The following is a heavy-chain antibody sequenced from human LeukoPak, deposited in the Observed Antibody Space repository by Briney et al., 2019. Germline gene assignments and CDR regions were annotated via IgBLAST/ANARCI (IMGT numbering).Heavy chain of an antibody. CDR2: IGGSGGTT. Sequence: GGSLRLSCAASGFTLSSYGMSWVRQAPGKRLEWVSAIGGSGGTTYYADSVKGRFTISRDNSKNTLYLQMNGLRAEDTAVYYCAKRLPYYFDYWGQGTLVTVSS. CDR1: GFTLSSYG. J-gene: IGHJ4*02. CDR3: AKRLPYYFDY. V-gene: IGHV3-23*01.